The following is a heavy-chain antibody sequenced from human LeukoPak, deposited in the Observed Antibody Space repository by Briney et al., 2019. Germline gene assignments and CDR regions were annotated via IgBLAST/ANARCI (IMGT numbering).Heavy chain of an antibody. Sequence: SETLSLTCTVSGGSISSSSYYWGRIRQPPGKGLEWIGSIYYSGSTYYNPSLKSRVTISVDTSKNQFSLKLSSVTAADTAVYYCARSITMVRGVIMPFDYWGQGTLVTVSS. CDR3: ARSITMVRGVIMPFDY. D-gene: IGHD3-10*01. CDR2: IYYSGST. V-gene: IGHV4-39*07. CDR1: GGSISSSSYY. J-gene: IGHJ4*02.